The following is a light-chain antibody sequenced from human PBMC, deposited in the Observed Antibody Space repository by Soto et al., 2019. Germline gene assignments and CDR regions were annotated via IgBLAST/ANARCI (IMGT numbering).Light chain of an antibody. J-gene: IGKJ1*01. CDR3: QQYGSTPPT. CDR2: GAS. V-gene: IGKV3-20*01. CDR1: ESVSNDH. Sequence: EIVLTQSPGTLSLSPGERATLSCRASESVSNDHLAWYQRKPGQAPRLLIYGASYRATDIPYRFSGSGSGTDFTLTIASLEAEGFAVYICQQYGSTPPTFRLWTKAEI.